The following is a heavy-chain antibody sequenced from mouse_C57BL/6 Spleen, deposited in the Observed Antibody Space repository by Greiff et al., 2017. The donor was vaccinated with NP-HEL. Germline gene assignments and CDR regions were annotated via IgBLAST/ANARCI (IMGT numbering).Heavy chain of an antibody. CDR2: IYPSDSET. D-gene: IGHD2-4*01. V-gene: IGHV1-61*01. CDR1: GYTFTSYW. CDR3: ALYDYDDGFAY. J-gene: IGHJ3*01. Sequence: KESCKASGYTFTSYWMDWVKQRPGQGLEWIGNIYPSDSETHYNQKFKDKATLTVDKSSSTAYMQLSSLTSEDSAVYYCALYDYDDGFAYWGQGTLVTVSA.